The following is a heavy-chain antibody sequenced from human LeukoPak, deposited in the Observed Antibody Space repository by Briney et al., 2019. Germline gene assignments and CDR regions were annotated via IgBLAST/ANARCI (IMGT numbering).Heavy chain of an antibody. Sequence: PGGSLRLSCAASGFTFSSYAMSWVRQAPGKGLEWVSAISGGGGSTYYADSVKGRFTISRDNSKNTLYLQMNSLRSEDTAVYYCAKLIPTPKGKPYYFDYWGQGTLVTVSS. CDR3: AKLIPTPKGKPYYFDY. J-gene: IGHJ4*02. V-gene: IGHV3-23*01. CDR1: GFTFSSYA. D-gene: IGHD2-21*01. CDR2: ISGGGGST.